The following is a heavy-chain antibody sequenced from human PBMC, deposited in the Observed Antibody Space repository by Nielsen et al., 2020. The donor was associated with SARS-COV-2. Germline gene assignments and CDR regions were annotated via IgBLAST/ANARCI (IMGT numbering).Heavy chain of an antibody. CDR3: TKGAQLGDF. V-gene: IGHV3-30*18. D-gene: IGHD3-16*01. J-gene: IGHJ4*02. CDR2: ISYDGSVK. Sequence: WTRQPPGKGLEWVTFISYDGSVKYYADSVKGRFTISTDISKNTLYLEMNSLRGEDTAVYFCTKGAQLGDFWGQGTLVTVSS.